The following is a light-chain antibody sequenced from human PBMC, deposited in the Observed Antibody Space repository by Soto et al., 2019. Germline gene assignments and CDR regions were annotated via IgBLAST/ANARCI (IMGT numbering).Light chain of an antibody. Sequence: DIQMTQSPSSLFASVGDRVTITCRASQSISTYLNWYQQRPGKAPRLLIYAASSLHSGVPSRFSGSGSGTDFTLTISSLQPEDFATYYCQRSYRSISFGQGTRLEMK. V-gene: IGKV1-39*01. CDR3: QRSYRSIS. CDR1: QSISTY. CDR2: AAS. J-gene: IGKJ5*01.